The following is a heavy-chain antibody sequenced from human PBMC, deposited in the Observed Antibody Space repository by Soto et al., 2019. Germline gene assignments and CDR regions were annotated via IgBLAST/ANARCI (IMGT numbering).Heavy chain of an antibody. CDR2: ISPGSRYP. J-gene: IGHJ5*02. Sequence: PGGSLRLSCAGSGFTFGDSYMSWIRQAPGKGLEWLSYISPGSRYPAYADSVKGRFTISRDNAKRSLYLQMLSLTAEDTAIYYCVRGGGGGLFDPWGQGTMVTVSS. CDR3: VRGGGGGLFDP. V-gene: IGHV3-11*06. CDR1: GFTFGDSY. D-gene: IGHD2-15*01.